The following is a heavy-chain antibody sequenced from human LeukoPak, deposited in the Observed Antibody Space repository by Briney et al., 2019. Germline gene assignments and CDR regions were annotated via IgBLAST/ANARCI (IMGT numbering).Heavy chain of an antibody. D-gene: IGHD3-3*01. CDR2: ISYDRSNK. J-gene: IGHJ5*02. CDR1: GFTFSSYA. CDR3: ARGDYDFWSGYSDNWFDP. V-gene: IGHV3-30-3*01. Sequence: GGSLRLSCAASGFTFSSYAMHWVRQAPGKGLEWVAVISYDRSNKYYADSVKGRFTISRDNSKNTLYLQMNSLRAEDTAVYYCARGDYDFWSGYSDNWFDPWGQGTLVTVSS.